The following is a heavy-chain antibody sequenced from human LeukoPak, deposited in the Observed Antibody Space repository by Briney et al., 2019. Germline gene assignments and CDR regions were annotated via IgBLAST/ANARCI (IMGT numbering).Heavy chain of an antibody. D-gene: IGHD6-13*01. Sequence: GSLRLSCAASGFTFSSYWMSWVRQAPGKGLEWVANIKQDGSEKYYVDSVKGRFTISRDNAKNSLYLQMNSLRAEDTAVYYCARDLIAAAGTGVVDYWGQGTLVTVSS. V-gene: IGHV3-7*01. CDR3: ARDLIAAAGTGVVDY. CDR2: IKQDGSEK. J-gene: IGHJ4*02. CDR1: GFTFSSYW.